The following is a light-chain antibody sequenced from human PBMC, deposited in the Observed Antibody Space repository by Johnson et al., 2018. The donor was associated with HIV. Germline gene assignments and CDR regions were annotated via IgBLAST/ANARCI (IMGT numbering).Light chain of an antibody. Sequence: QSVLTQPPSVSAAPGQKVTISCSGSSSNIGDNYVSWYQQLPGTAPKLLIYDNNKRPSGIPDRFSGSKSGTSATLGITGLQTGDEADYYCGTWDDSLSAVYVFGTETKVTVL. CDR3: GTWDDSLSAVYV. CDR1: SSNIGDNY. J-gene: IGLJ1*01. CDR2: DNN. V-gene: IGLV1-51*01.